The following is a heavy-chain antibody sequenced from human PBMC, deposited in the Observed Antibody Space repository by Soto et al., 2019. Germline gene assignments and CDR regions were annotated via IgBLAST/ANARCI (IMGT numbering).Heavy chain of an antibody. CDR2: ISSSGGSV. Sequence: EVQLVESGGGLVKPGGYLRLSCAASGFTFSTYSRNWVRQAPGKGLEWVSSISSSGGSVSYAELLKGRFTISRDNAKNSLYLQMDSLIAEDTAVYYCARGRSINTNMDYWGQGTLVTVSS. CDR1: GFTFSTYS. V-gene: IGHV3-21*01. J-gene: IGHJ4*02. CDR3: ARGRSINTNMDY. D-gene: IGHD2-2*01.